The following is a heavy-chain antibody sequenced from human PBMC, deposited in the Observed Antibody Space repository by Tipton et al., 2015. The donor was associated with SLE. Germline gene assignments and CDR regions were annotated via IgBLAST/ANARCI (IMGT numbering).Heavy chain of an antibody. V-gene: IGHV4-59*01. CDR2: IYYSGST. D-gene: IGHD5-12*01. J-gene: IGHJ5*02. CDR1: GGSISSYY. Sequence: TLSLTCTVSGGSISSYYWSWIRQPPGKGLEWIGYIYYSGSTNYNPSLKSRVTISVDTSKNQFSLKLSSVTAADTAVYYCARASGGLAHSGPYPWWFDPWDQGTLVTVSS. CDR3: ARASGGLAHSGPYPWWFDP.